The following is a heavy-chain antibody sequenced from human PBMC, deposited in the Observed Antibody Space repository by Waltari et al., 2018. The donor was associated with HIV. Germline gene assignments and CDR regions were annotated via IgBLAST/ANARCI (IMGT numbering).Heavy chain of an antibody. D-gene: IGHD2-2*01. CDR3: AREDIVVVPAATAVSRYYYGMDV. CDR1: GYTFTSYG. CDR2: ISAYNGNT. V-gene: IGHV1-18*01. Sequence: QVQLVQSGAEVKKPGASVKVSCKASGYTFTSYGISWVRQAPGQGLEWMGWISAYNGNTNYAQKLQGRVTMTTDTSTSTAYMELRSLRSDDTAVYYCAREDIVVVPAATAVSRYYYGMDVWGQGTTVTVSS. J-gene: IGHJ6*02.